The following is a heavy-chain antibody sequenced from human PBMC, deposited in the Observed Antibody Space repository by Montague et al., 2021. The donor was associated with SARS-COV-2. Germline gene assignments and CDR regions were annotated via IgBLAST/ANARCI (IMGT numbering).Heavy chain of an antibody. V-gene: IGHV4-34*01. D-gene: IGHD3-10*01. J-gene: IGHJ6*02. CDR2: ISHSGST. Sequence: SETLSLTCAVYGGSFSGYYWSWIRQPPGKGLEWTGEISHSGSTNYNPSLKSRVTISIDTSKNQFSLKLSSVTAAATAVYYCARVRYYGSGTSLGMDVWGQGTTVTVSS. CDR3: ARVRYYGSGTSLGMDV. CDR1: GGSFSGYY.